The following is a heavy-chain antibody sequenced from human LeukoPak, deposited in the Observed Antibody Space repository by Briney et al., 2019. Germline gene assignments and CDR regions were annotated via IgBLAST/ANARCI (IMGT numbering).Heavy chain of an antibody. CDR1: GFTFSNYG. D-gene: IGHD1-26*01. Sequence: TGGSLRLSCAASGFTFSNYGMHWVRQAPGTGLEWVAVISYDGSSNYYADSVKGRFTISRDNSENTLYLQMNTLRAEDTAVYYCAKGHTGGFDYWGQGTLVTVSS. J-gene: IGHJ4*02. CDR2: ISYDGSSN. CDR3: AKGHTGGFDY. V-gene: IGHV3-30*18.